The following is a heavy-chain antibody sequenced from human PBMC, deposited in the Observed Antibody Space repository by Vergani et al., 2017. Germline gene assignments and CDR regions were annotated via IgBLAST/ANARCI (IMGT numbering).Heavy chain of an antibody. V-gene: IGHV4-34*01. Sequence: QVQLQQWGAGLLKPSETLSLTCAVYGGSFSGYYWSWIRQPPGKGLEWIGEINHSVSTNYNPSLKSRVTISVDTSKNQFSLKLSSVTAADTAVYYCARGHRYGSGSYYNPHYYLDYWGQGTLVTVSS. CDR1: GGSFSGYY. CDR3: ARGHRYGSGSYYNPHYYLDY. J-gene: IGHJ4*02. D-gene: IGHD3-10*01. CDR2: INHSVST.